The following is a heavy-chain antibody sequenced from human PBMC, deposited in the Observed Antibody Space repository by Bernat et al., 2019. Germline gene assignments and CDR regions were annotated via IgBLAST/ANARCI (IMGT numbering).Heavy chain of an antibody. CDR1: GFSLTTRGVG. V-gene: IGHV2-5*02. CDR2: IYWDDDK. CDR3: AHRLSLMSVWNYGRFDY. Sequence: QITLEESGPTLVNPPQTLTLICTFSGFSLTTRGVGVGWIRQPPGKALEWLALIYWDDDKRYNPSLRTRLTITKDTSKNQVVLTMTNMDPDDTGTYYCAHRLSLMSVWNYGRFDYWGQGTLVTVSS. D-gene: IGHD1-7*01. J-gene: IGHJ4*02.